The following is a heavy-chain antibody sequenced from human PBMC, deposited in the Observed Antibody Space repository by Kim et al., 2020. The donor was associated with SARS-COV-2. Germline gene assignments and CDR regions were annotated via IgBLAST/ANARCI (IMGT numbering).Heavy chain of an antibody. CDR3: ACCIAARFYYYYGMDV. CDR1: GFTFSSYW. D-gene: IGHD6-6*01. V-gene: IGHV3-7*01. Sequence: GGSLRLSCAASGFTFSSYWMSWVRQAPGKGLEWVANIKQDGSEKYYADSVKGRFTISRDNAKNSLYLQMNSLRAEDTAVYYCACCIAARFYYYYGMDVWGQGTTVTVSS. J-gene: IGHJ6*02. CDR2: IKQDGSEK.